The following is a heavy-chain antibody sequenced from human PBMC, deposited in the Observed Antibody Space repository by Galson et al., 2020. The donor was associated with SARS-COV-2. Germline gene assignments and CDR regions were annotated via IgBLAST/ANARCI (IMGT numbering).Heavy chain of an antibody. Sequence: ETSETLSLTCTVSGGSISSSSYYWGWIRQPPGKGLEWIGSIYYSGSTYSNPSLKRRVTISVDTSKNQFSLKLSSVTAADTAVYYCATTRAFYDILTGYRLPWFDPWGQGTLVTVSS. D-gene: IGHD3-9*01. CDR1: GGSISSSSYY. V-gene: IGHV4-39*01. CDR3: ATTRAFYDILTGYRLPWFDP. CDR2: IYYSGST. J-gene: IGHJ5*02.